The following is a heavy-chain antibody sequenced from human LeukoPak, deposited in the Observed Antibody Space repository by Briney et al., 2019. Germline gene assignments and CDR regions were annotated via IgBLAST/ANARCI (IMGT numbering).Heavy chain of an antibody. CDR2: ISWNSCSI. CDR1: GFTFDDYA. Sequence: GGSLRLSCAASGFTFDDYAMHWVRQAPGKGLEWVSGISWNSCSIGYADSVKGRFTISRDNAKNSLYPQMNSLRAEDTALYYCARVPYGKGYWGQGTLVTVSS. V-gene: IGHV3-9*01. CDR3: ARVPYGKGY. J-gene: IGHJ4*02. D-gene: IGHD4-17*01.